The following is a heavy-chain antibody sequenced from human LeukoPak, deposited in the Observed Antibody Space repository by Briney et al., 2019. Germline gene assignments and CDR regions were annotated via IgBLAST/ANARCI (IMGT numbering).Heavy chain of an antibody. CDR3: ARDSSTSFRYHFDS. D-gene: IGHD2-2*01. CDR1: GYTFTGYY. Sequence: ASMKVSCKASGYTFTGYYMHWVRQAPGQGLEWMGWINPNSGGTKYAQKFQGRVTMTRDTSISTGYMELSRLRSDDTAVYYCARDSSTSFRYHFDSWGQGTLVTVSS. J-gene: IGHJ4*02. CDR2: INPNSGGT. V-gene: IGHV1-2*02.